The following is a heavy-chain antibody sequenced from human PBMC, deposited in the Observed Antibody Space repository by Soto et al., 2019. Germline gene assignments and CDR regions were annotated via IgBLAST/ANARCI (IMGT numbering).Heavy chain of an antibody. Sequence: EVQLLESGGGLVQPGGSLRLSCAAPGFTFRSYAMSWVRQAPGKGLEWVSAISGSGGSTYNADSVKGRFTNPRDNSKNTLYLQMNSLRSEDTAVYYCPKENGYSSSWFEFDYWGQGTLVTVSS. CDR2: ISGSGGST. J-gene: IGHJ4*02. CDR3: PKENGYSSSWFEFDY. CDR1: GFTFRSYA. D-gene: IGHD6-13*01. V-gene: IGHV3-23*01.